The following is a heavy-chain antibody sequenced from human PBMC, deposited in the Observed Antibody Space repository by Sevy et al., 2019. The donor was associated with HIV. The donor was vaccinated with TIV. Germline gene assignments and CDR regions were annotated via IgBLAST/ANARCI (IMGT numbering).Heavy chain of an antibody. Sequence: WGSLRLSCAASGFTFSSYWMSWVRQAPGKGLEWVANIKQDGSEKYYVDSVKGRFTISRDNAKNSLYLQMNSLRAEDTAVYYCARDPQYYDILTGYYPLYYFDYCGQGTLVTVSS. V-gene: IGHV3-7*01. D-gene: IGHD3-9*01. CDR2: IKQDGSEK. J-gene: IGHJ4*02. CDR1: GFTFSSYW. CDR3: ARDPQYYDILTGYYPLYYFDY.